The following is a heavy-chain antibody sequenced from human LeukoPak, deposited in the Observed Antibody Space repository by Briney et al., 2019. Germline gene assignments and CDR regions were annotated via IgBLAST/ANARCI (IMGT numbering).Heavy chain of an antibody. CDR3: ASASVGLVEY. CDR1: GFSFSEHE. Sequence: PGGSLRLSCAASGFSFSEHEMDWVRQAPGKGPEWVGRIRNKANSYTTENAASVRGRFTISRDDSKNLLFLQMNSLKTEDTAVYYCASASVGLVEYWGRGTLVTVSS. V-gene: IGHV3-72*01. CDR2: IRNKANSYTT. D-gene: IGHD1-26*01. J-gene: IGHJ4*02.